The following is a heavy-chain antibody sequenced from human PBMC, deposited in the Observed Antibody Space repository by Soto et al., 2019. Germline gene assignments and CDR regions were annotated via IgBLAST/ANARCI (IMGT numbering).Heavy chain of an antibody. Sequence: GESLKISCETSGYSFTSYWINWVRQVPGKGLEWMGRIDPSDSYTEFNPSFQGHVTMSVDTSLSAAYLQWSSLKASDTAIYYCARLPTTVLIAFWGQGTLVTVYS. V-gene: IGHV5-10-1*01. CDR3: ARLPTTVLIAF. CDR1: GYSFTSYW. CDR2: IDPSDSYT. D-gene: IGHD4-17*01. J-gene: IGHJ1*01.